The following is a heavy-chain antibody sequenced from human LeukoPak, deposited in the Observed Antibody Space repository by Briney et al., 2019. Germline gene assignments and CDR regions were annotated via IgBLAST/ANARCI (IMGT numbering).Heavy chain of an antibody. D-gene: IGHD3-16*01. CDR2: INSDGCRT. V-gene: IGHV3-74*01. CDR1: GFTFSSYW. Sequence: PGGSLRLSCAASGFTFSSYWMHWVRQAPRKGLVWVSRINSDGCRTNYAASVQGRFPISKDNAKNTLYLQMNSLRAEDTAVYYCARGGVRHDYWGQGTLVTVSS. J-gene: IGHJ4*02. CDR3: ARGGVRHDY.